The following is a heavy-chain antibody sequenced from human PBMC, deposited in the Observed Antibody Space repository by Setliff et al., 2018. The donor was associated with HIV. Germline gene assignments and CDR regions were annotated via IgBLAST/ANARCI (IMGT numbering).Heavy chain of an antibody. D-gene: IGHD6-13*01. CDR1: GFTFSASA. V-gene: IGHV3-73*01. CDR2: IRSKASAYAT. CDR3: VAATTEGFDP. Sequence: PGESLKISCAASGFTFSASAIHWVRQASGKGPEWVGHIRSKASAYATASAASVKGRFTVSRDDSSDTAYLHMSNLKSEDTAVYYCVAATTEGFDPWGQGTLVTVSS. J-gene: IGHJ5*02.